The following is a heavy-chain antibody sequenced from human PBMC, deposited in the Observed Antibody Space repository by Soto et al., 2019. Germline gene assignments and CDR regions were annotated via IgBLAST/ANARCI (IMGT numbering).Heavy chain of an antibody. CDR1: GASISVHSYY. D-gene: IGHD3-9*01. CDR2: SYYSGTT. Sequence: PSETLSLTCTGSGASISVHSYYWTWIRQPPGKGLEWIGSSYYSGTTYFNPSLKSRATISVDTSKNQFSLKLSSVTAADTAVYYCARGPLLLRYFDWLLCPAAFDIWGQGTMVTVSS. CDR3: ARGPLLLRYFDWLLCPAAFDI. J-gene: IGHJ3*02. V-gene: IGHV4-39*01.